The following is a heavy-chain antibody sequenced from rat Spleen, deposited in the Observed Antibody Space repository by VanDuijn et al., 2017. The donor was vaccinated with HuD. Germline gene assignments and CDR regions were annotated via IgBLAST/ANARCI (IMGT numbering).Heavy chain of an antibody. J-gene: IGHJ3*01. D-gene: IGHD1-1*01. CDR3: ASRRGPWFAY. Sequence: EVQLVESGGGLVQPGRSLKLSCAASGFTFSNYGMAWVRQAPKKGLEWVANINHDGRSTYYRDSVKGRFTISRDNAKSTLYLQMDSLRSEDTATYYCASRRGPWFAYWGQGTLVTVSS. CDR1: GFTFSNYG. V-gene: IGHV5-29*01. CDR2: INHDGRST.